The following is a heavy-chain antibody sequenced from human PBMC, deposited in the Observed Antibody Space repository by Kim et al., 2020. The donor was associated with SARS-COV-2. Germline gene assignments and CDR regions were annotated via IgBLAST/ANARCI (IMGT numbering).Heavy chain of an antibody. J-gene: IGHJ4*02. CDR2: ISYDGSNK. Sequence: GGSLRLSCAASGFTFSSYAMHWVRQAPGKGLEWVAVISYDGSNKYYADSVKGRFTISRDNSKNTLYLQMNSLRAEDTAVYYCARDMVREIIGSWEEWGQGTLVTVSS. D-gene: IGHD3-10*01. CDR1: GFTFSSYA. CDR3: ARDMVREIIGSWEE. V-gene: IGHV3-30*04.